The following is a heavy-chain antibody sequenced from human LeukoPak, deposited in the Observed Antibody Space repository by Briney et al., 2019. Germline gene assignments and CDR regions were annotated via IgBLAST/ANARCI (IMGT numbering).Heavy chain of an antibody. CDR2: IIPIFGTA. CDR3: ARGPGATEGGDY. D-gene: IGHD1-26*01. Sequence: SVKVSCKASGGTFSSYAISWVRQAPGQGLEWMGGIIPIFGTANYAQKFQGRVTITADKSTSTAYMELRSLRSDDTAVYYCARGPGATEGGDYWGQGTLVTVSS. J-gene: IGHJ4*02. CDR1: GGTFSSYA. V-gene: IGHV1-69*06.